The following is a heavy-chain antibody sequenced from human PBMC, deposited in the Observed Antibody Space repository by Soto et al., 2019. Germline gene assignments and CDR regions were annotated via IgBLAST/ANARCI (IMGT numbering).Heavy chain of an antibody. CDR3: ARAFGGDEYFQH. J-gene: IGHJ1*01. CDR2: FYTSGRT. Sequence: PSDTLSLTCTVSGGSISGHYWSWIRQPAGKGLEWIGRFYTSGRTNYNPSLKSRLTMSVDTSKNQFSLKLNSVTAADTAVYYCARAFGGDEYFQHWGQGTMVTVYS. V-gene: IGHV4-4*07. CDR1: GGSISGHY. D-gene: IGHD4-17*01.